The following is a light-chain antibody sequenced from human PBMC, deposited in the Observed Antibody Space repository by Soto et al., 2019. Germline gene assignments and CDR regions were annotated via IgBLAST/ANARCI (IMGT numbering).Light chain of an antibody. V-gene: IGKV3-20*01. CDR1: ESVSTN. CDR2: GAS. CDR3: QQYGSSPST. Sequence: EIVLTQSPGTLSLSPGERVTLSCRASESVSTNLAWYQQKAGQAPRLLIYGASTRATGIPDRFSGSGSGTDFTLTISRLEPEDFAVYYCQQYGSSPSTFGQGTKVDIK. J-gene: IGKJ1*01.